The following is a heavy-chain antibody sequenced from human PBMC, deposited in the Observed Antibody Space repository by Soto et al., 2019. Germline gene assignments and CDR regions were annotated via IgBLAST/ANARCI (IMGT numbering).Heavy chain of an antibody. CDR1: GFTFSSYG. V-gene: IGHV3-30*18. CDR2: ISYDGSNK. CDR3: AKDKVPVVVTAPFDY. J-gene: IGHJ4*02. Sequence: QVQLVESGGGVVQPGRSLRLSCAASGFTFSSYGMHWVRQAPGKGLEWVAVISYDGSNKYYADSVKGRFTISRDNSKNTLSMHMNSLRAEDAAVYYCAKDKVPVVVTAPFDYWGQGTLVTVSS. D-gene: IGHD2-21*02.